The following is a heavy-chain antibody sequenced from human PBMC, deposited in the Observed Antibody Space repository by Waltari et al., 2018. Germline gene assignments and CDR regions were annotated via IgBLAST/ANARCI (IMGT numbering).Heavy chain of an antibody. CDR2: IRSDGNEK. Sequence: QVQLVQSGGGVAQPGTSLRLSCAGSGFSFGTYGMHWVRQAPGKGLGWVAVIRSDGNEKYYADSVKGRFTISKDNSKNTLYLQMNSLRAEDTAMYYCAKVCCSGSAGHYFDCWGQGTQVTVSS. CDR3: AKVCCSGSAGHYFDC. V-gene: IGHV3-30*02. J-gene: IGHJ4*02. D-gene: IGHD3-10*02. CDR1: GFSFGTYG.